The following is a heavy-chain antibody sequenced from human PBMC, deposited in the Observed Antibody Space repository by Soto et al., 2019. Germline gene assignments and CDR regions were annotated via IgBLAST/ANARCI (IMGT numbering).Heavy chain of an antibody. CDR2: INSDDTNS. D-gene: IGHD1-1*01. J-gene: IGHJ4*02. CDR3: ARGCRWRAHYNVDY. CDR1: GLSVSNYW. V-gene: IGHV3-74*01. Sequence: EVQLMESGGGLVQPGESLRLSCAASGLSVSNYWMHWVRQTPGKGLVWVSRINSDDTNSSYVASVKGRFTISRDNAKNTLYLQMNSLRSDDSAVYYYARGCRWRAHYNVDYWGQGTLVSYSS.